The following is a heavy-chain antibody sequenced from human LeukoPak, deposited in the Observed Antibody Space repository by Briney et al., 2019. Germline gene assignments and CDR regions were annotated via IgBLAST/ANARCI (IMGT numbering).Heavy chain of an antibody. V-gene: IGHV3-74*01. CDR1: GFTFSSYW. CDR2: INSDGSST. J-gene: IGHJ3*02. Sequence: HTGGSLRLSCAASGFTFSSYWMHWVRHAPGKGLVWVSRINSDGSSTSYADSVKGRFTISRDNAKNTLYLQMNSLRAEDTAVYYCARRLPWAAAFDIWGQGTMVTVSS. CDR3: ARRLPWAAAFDI. D-gene: IGHD1-26*01.